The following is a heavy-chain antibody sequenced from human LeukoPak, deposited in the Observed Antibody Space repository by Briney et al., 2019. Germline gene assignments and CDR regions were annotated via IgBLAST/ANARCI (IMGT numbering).Heavy chain of an antibody. J-gene: IGHJ4*02. CDR1: GFTFSSYA. V-gene: IGHV3-23*01. D-gene: IGHD2-2*01. Sequence: GGSLRLSCAASGFTFSSYAMSWVRQGPGKGLEWVSTIIGSGDSTDYADSVKGRFAISRDNSRNTLYLQMISLRAEERAVYYCAKLAGYCSIRSCWYFDYWGQGTLVTVSS. CDR2: IIGSGDST. CDR3: AKLAGYCSIRSCWYFDY.